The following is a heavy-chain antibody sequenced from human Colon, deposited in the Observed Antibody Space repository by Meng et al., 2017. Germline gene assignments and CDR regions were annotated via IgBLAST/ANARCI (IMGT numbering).Heavy chain of an antibody. J-gene: IGHJ4*02. CDR2: IHYSGSR. CDR1: GGSVSSASYY. V-gene: IGHV4-61*01. D-gene: IGHD3-10*01. CDR3: ARFYGSGTFEVHDY. Sequence: QAQLQESGPGLLRPSETLSLSFNVSGGSVSSASYYWSWIRQPPGKGLEWIGLIHYSGSRNYNPSLKSRVTMSVDTSKNQVSLRLTSVTAADTAVYYCARFYGSGTFEVHDYWGQGTLVTVSS.